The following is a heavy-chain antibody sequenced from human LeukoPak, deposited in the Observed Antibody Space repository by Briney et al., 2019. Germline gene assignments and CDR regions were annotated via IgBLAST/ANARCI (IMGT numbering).Heavy chain of an antibody. J-gene: IGHJ6*03. CDR2: IIPIFGTA. CDR1: GGTFSSYA. CDR3: ASPSSSSLYYYYMDV. Sequence: ASVKVSCKASGGTFSSYAISWVRQAPGQGLELIGGIIPIFGTANYAQKFQGRVTITTDESTSTAYMELSSLSSEDTAVYYCASPSSSSLYYYYMDVWGKGTTVTVSS. D-gene: IGHD6-6*01. V-gene: IGHV1-69*05.